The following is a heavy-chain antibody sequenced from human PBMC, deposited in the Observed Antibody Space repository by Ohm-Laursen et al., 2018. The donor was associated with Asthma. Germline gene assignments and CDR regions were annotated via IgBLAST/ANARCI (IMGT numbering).Heavy chain of an antibody. V-gene: IGHV3-11*06. J-gene: IGHJ4*02. Sequence: SLRLSCTASGFTFSDYYMSWIRQAPGKGLEWVSYISGSSSYTNYADSVKGRFTISRDNAKNSLYLQMNSLRAEDTAVYYCARDVMEWYLPAFDFWGQGTLVTVSS. D-gene: IGHD3-3*01. CDR3: ARDVMEWYLPAFDF. CDR1: GFTFSDYY. CDR2: ISGSSSYT.